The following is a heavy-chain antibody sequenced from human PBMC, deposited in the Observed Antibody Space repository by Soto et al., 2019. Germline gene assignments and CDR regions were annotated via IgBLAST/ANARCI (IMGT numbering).Heavy chain of an antibody. V-gene: IGHV3-30*18. Sequence: GGSLGLSCAASGFTFSSYGMHWVRQAPGKGLEWVAVISYDGSNKYYADSVKGRFTISRENSKNTLYLQMNSLRAEDTAVYYCAKQGGKYYYDTSGYYLDYWGQGTLV. CDR3: AKQGGKYYYDTSGYYLDY. D-gene: IGHD3-22*01. CDR2: ISYDGSNK. CDR1: GFTFSSYG. J-gene: IGHJ4*02.